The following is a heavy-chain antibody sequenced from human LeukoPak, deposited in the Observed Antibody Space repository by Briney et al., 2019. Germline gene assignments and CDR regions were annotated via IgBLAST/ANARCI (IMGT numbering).Heavy chain of an antibody. CDR3: ARDGHRQYYYGSGSYRRGRDAFDI. CDR2: INPSGGST. CDR1: GYTFTSYY. V-gene: IGHV1-46*01. D-gene: IGHD3-10*01. Sequence: ASVKVSCKASGYTFTSYYMHWVRQAPGQGLEWMGIINPSGGSTSYAQKFQGRATMTRDMSTSTVYMELSSLRSEDAAVYYCARDGHRQYYYGSGSYRRGRDAFDIWGQGTMVTVSS. J-gene: IGHJ3*02.